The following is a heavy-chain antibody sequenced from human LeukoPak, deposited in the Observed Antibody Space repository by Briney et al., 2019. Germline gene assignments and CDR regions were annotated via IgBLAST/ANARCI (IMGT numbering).Heavy chain of an antibody. CDR2: ISSSGGTI. D-gene: IGHD5-12*01. CDR1: GFTFSDYY. J-gene: IGHJ4*02. Sequence: GGSLRLSCAASGFTFSDYYMSWIRQAPGKGLEWVSYISSSGGTIYYADSVKGRFTISRDNAKNSLYLQMNSLRAEDTAVYYCGSGSGYVPPLNWGQGTLVTVSS. V-gene: IGHV3-11*01. CDR3: GSGSGYVPPLN.